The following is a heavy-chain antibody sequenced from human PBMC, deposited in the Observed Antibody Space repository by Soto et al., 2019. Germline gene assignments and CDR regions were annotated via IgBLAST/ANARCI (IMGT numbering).Heavy chain of an antibody. J-gene: IGHJ4*02. CDR3: VRDWESTTQTWGFGDS. D-gene: IGHD1-1*01. CDR2: IIPISGVT. Sequence: QVQLVQSGAEVKKPGSSVKVSCTASGGTFRSYTITWXRXXXXXXXXXXGRIIPISGVTNYALKFQDRVTITPNKSTNTADMELRRLRSEDTAAYYCVRDWESTTQTWGFGDSWCQGTLVTVSS. V-gene: IGHV1-69*08. CDR1: GGTFRSYT.